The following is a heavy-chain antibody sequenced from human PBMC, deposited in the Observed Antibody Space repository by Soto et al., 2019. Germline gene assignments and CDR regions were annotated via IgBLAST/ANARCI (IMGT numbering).Heavy chain of an antibody. J-gene: IGHJ4*02. Sequence: SETLSLTCAVYGGSFSNYYWSWIRQPPGKGLEWIGEINQSGITNYNPSLKSRVTISEDASKNQFSLKLSSVTAADTSVYYCARGNGIASRPADYWGQGTLVTVSS. CDR1: GGSFSNYY. CDR3: ARGNGIASRPADY. V-gene: IGHV4-34*01. D-gene: IGHD6-13*01. CDR2: INQSGIT.